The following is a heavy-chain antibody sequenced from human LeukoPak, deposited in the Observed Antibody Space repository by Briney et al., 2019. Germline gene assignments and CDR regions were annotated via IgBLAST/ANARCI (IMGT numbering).Heavy chain of an antibody. CDR1: GFTFSSYG. D-gene: IGHD5-18*01. CDR3: AKDKWEDTAMVPNFDY. J-gene: IGHJ4*02. CDR2: ISYDGSNK. Sequence: PGGSLRLSCAASGFTFSSYGMHWVRQAPGKGLEWVAVISYDGSNKYYADSAKGRFTISRDNSKNTLYLQMNSLRAEDTAVYYCAKDKWEDTAMVPNFDYWGQGTLVTVSS. V-gene: IGHV3-30*18.